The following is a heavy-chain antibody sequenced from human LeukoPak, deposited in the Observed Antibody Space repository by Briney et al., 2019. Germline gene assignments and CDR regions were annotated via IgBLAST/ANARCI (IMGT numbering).Heavy chain of an antibody. CDR2: IRYDGSNK. D-gene: IGHD3-22*01. V-gene: IGHV3-30*02. Sequence: GGSLRLSCAASGFTFSSYGMHWVRQAPGKGLEWVAFIRYDGSNKYYADSVKGRFTISRDNSKNTLYLQMNSLRAEDMAVYYCAKDPGAGYYDSSGYGPLDYWGQGTLVTVSS. J-gene: IGHJ4*02. CDR1: GFTFSSYG. CDR3: AKDPGAGYYDSSGYGPLDY.